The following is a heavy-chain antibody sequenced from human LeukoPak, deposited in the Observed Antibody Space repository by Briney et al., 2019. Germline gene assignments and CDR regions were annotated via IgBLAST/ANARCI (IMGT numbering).Heavy chain of an antibody. CDR1: GFTFSGSA. CDR3: TSSPSLGYCSSTSCYSYYYMDV. V-gene: IGHV3-73*01. J-gene: IGHJ6*03. CDR2: IRSKANSYAT. D-gene: IGHD2-2*01. Sequence: GESLKISCAASGFTFSGSAMHWVRQASGKELEWVGRIRSKANSYATAYAASVKGRFTISRDDSKNTAYLQMNSLKTEDTAVYYCTSSPSLGYCSSTSCYSYYYMDVWGKGTTVTVSS.